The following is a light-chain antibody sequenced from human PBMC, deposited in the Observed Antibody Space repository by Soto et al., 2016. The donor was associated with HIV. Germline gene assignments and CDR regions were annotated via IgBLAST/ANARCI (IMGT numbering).Light chain of an antibody. J-gene: IGKJ4*01. V-gene: IGKV1-39*01. CDR3: QQSYTTPPNT. CDR1: QSISTY. CDR2: DAS. Sequence: DIQMTQSPSSLSLSIGDRVSITCRASQSISTYLNWYQQKPGRAPKLLIYDASSLQSGVPSRFSGRGSGTDFTLTISSLQPEDFAAYYCQQSYTTPPNTFGGGTTVRSN.